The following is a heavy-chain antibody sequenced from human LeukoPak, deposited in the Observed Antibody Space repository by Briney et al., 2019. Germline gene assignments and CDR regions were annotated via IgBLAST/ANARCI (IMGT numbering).Heavy chain of an antibody. V-gene: IGHV1-24*01. CDR1: GYTLTELS. CDR2: FDPEDGET. Sequence: GASVKVSCKVSGYTLTELSMHWVRQAPGKGLEWMGGFDPEDGETIYAQKFQGRVTMTEDTSTDTAYMELSSLRSEDTAVYYCATDLGGDCSSTSCYGGKNWFDPWGQGTLVTVSS. J-gene: IGHJ5*02. D-gene: IGHD2-2*01. CDR3: ATDLGGDCSSTSCYGGKNWFDP.